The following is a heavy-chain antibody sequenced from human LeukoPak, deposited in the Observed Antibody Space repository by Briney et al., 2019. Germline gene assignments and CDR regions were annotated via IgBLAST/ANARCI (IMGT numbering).Heavy chain of an antibody. D-gene: IGHD3-22*01. CDR2: LSGSGGGT. CDR1: GFTFSTYA. J-gene: IGHJ4*02. CDR3: AKGGPQLYYDSSGYYFLDY. Sequence: PGGSLRLSCAASGFTFSTYAMSWVRQAPGKGLEWVSALSGSGGGTYHADSAKGRFTMSRDNSKNTLYLQMNSLRAEDTAVYYCAKGGPQLYYDSSGYYFLDYWGQGTLVTVSS. V-gene: IGHV3-23*01.